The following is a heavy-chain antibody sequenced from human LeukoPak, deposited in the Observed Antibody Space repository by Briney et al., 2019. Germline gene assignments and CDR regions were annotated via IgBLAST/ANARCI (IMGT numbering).Heavy chain of an antibody. Sequence: SVKVSCKASGGTFSSYAISWVRQAPGQGLEWMGGIIPIFGTANYAQKFQGRVTITTDESTSTAYMELSSLRSEDTAGYYCASDFEYSSSGFDYWGQGTLVTVSS. D-gene: IGHD6-6*01. CDR2: IIPIFGTA. CDR1: GGTFSSYA. J-gene: IGHJ4*02. CDR3: ASDFEYSSSGFDY. V-gene: IGHV1-69*05.